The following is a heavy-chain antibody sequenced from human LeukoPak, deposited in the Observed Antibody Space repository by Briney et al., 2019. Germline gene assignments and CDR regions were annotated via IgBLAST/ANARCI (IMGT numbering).Heavy chain of an antibody. J-gene: IGHJ4*02. CDR3: ARGRGSYPNYFDF. D-gene: IGHD3-16*01. CDR1: GFTFSSYA. V-gene: IGHV3-21*01. Sequence: GGSLRLSCAASGFTFSSYAMNWVRPAPGKGLEWVSSISSSSSYIYYADSVKGRFTISRDNAKNSLYLQMNSLRAEDTAVYYCARGRGSYPNYFDFWGQGTLVTVSS. CDR2: ISSSSSYI.